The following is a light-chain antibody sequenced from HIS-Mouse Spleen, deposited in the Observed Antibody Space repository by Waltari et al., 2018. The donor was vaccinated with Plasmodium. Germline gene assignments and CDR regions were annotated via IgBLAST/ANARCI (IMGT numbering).Light chain of an antibody. V-gene: IGLV2-8*01. CDR3: SSYAGSNNLV. J-gene: IGLJ2*01. CDR1: SSDVGGYNH. Sequence: QSALTQPPSASGSPGQSVTISCPGTSSDVGGYNHLSWYQQHPGKAPKLMIYEVSKRPSGVPDRFSGSKSGNTASLTVSGLQAEDEADYYCSSYAGSNNLVFGGGTKLTVL. CDR2: EVS.